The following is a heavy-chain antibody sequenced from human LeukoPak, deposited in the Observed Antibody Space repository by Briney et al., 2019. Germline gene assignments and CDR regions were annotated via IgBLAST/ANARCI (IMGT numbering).Heavy chain of an antibody. Sequence: WGALEISWQGPGCRFTSYCLGRVRPVPGKGLGLVGIFFSGGADTRSSPSFQAQVTISADKSISTAYLQWSSRKASDTALYYCVTAPVGVYSCSGGSCVTDAFDIWGQGTMVTVSS. CDR3: VTAPVGVYSCSGGSCVTDAFDI. V-gene: IGHV5-51*01. D-gene: IGHD2-15*01. J-gene: IGHJ3*02. CDR1: GCRFTSYC. CDR2: FFSGGADT.